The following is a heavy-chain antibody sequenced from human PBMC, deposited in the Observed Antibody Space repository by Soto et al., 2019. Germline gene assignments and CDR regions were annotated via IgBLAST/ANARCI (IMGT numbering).Heavy chain of an antibody. D-gene: IGHD1-1*01. V-gene: IGHV3-23*01. CDR3: AKDKSTTTAFDI. Sequence: GGSLRLSCSESGFTFSTYALSWVRQAPGKGLEWVSAINERGGSTYYADPVKGRFTISRDNSKRTLYLQMNSLRAEDTALYFCAKDKSTTTAFDIWGQGTMVTVSS. CDR2: INERGGST. CDR1: GFTFSTYA. J-gene: IGHJ3*02.